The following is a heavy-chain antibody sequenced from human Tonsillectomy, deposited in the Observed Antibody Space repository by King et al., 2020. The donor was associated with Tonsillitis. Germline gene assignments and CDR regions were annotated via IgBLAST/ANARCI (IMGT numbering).Heavy chain of an antibody. D-gene: IGHD3-10*01. CDR3: ARDRSGSYSLYYFDY. V-gene: IGHV3-7*03. Sequence: VQLVESGGGLVQPGGSLRLSCAASGFTFSSYWMSWVRQAPGKGLEWVANIKQDGSEKYYVDSVKGRFTISRDNAKNSLYLQMNSLRAEDTAVYYCARDRSGSYSLYYFDYWGQGTLVTVSS. CDR2: IKQDGSEK. CDR1: GFTFSSYW. J-gene: IGHJ4*02.